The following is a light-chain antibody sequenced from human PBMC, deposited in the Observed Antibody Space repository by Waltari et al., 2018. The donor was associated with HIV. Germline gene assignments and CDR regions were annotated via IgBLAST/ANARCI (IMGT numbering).Light chain of an antibody. J-gene: IGKJ4*01. V-gene: IGKV1-9*01. CDR2: ADS. Sequence: DIHMTHSPYFLSASLGDRFTITCRASQGISTYFAWYQQKPGKAPKLLIYADSTLQSGVPSRLSGSGSGTEFTLTIGGLQPEDFATYYCQQLNRYTQITFGGGTKVEIK. CDR1: QGISTY. CDR3: QQLNRYTQIT.